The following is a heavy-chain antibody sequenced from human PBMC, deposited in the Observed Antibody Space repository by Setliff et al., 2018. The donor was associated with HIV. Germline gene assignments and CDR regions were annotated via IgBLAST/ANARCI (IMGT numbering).Heavy chain of an antibody. J-gene: IGHJ4*02. CDR1: GGSISSSSYY. V-gene: IGHV4-39*07. CDR3: ARGVRDNSGWSSYYFDY. Sequence: SETLSLTCIVSGGSISSSSYYWGWIRQPPGKGLEWIGTGYYSGSTYYNPSLKSRVTISVDTSANQFSLRLTSVTAADTAVYYCARGVRDNSGWSSYYFDYWGQGTLVTVSS. CDR2: GYYSGST. D-gene: IGHD6-19*01.